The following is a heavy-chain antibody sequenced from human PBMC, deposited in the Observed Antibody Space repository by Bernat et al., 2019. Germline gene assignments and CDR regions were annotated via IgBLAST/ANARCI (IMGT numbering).Heavy chain of an antibody. CDR2: ISGSGGST. Sequence: EVQLLESGGGLVQPGGSLRLSCAASGFTFSSCAMSWVRQAPGKGLEWVSGISGSGGSTYYADSVKGRFTISRDNSKNTLYLQMNSLRAEDTAVYYCAKGPGNTNSFPRWFDHWGKGTLLTVSS. D-gene: IGHD2-2*01. J-gene: IGHJ5*02. CDR1: GFTFSSCA. V-gene: IGHV3-23*01. CDR3: AKGPGNTNSFPRWFDH.